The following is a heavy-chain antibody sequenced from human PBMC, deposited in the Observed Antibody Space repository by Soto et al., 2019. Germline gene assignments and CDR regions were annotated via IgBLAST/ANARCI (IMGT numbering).Heavy chain of an antibody. D-gene: IGHD3-22*01. Sequence: GGSLRLSCAASGFTVSSNYMSWVRQAPGKGLEWVSVIYSGGSTYYADSVKGRFTISRDNSKNTLYLQMNSLRAEDTAVYYCARAQDYYDTLGYFDLWGRGTLVTVPQ. CDR2: IYSGGST. V-gene: IGHV3-66*01. J-gene: IGHJ2*01. CDR1: GFTVSSNY. CDR3: ARAQDYYDTLGYFDL.